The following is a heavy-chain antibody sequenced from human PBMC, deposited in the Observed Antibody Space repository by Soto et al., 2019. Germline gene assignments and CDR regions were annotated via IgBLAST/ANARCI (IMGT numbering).Heavy chain of an antibody. D-gene: IGHD3-22*01. CDR2: FDPEDGET. Sequence: ALKVSCKDSGYTLTELSMHWVQQAPGKGLEWMGGFDPEDGETIYAQKFQGRVTMTEDTSTDTAYMELSSLRSEDTAVYYCATARNGHIGSGYYYYFDYWGQGTLVTRSS. CDR3: ATARNGHIGSGYYYYFDY. J-gene: IGHJ4*02. V-gene: IGHV1-24*01. CDR1: GYTLTELS.